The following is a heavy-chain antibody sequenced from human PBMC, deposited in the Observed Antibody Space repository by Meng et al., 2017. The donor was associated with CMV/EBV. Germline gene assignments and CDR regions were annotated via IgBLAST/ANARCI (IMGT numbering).Heavy chain of an antibody. CDR3: AREIGVARYDWYGMDV. J-gene: IGHJ6*02. D-gene: IGHD3-3*01. CDR1: GFTFSSYS. Sequence: GESLKISCAASGFTFSSYSMNWVRQAPGKGLEWVLSISSSSSYIYYADSVKGRFTISRDNAKNSLYLQMNSLRAEDTAVYYCAREIGVARYDWYGMDVWGQGTTVTVSS. V-gene: IGHV3-21*01. CDR2: ISSSSSYI.